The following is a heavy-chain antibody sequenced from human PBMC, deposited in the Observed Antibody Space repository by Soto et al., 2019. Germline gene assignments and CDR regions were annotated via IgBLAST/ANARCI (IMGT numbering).Heavy chain of an antibody. V-gene: IGHV1-2*04. J-gene: IGHJ6*02. D-gene: IGHD1-1*01. CDR3: ARAQRTTGTTSGYYGMDV. CDR1: RYTFTGYY. CDR2: INPNSGGT. Sequence: ASVNVSCKASRYTFTGYYMHWARQAPGQGLEWMGWINPNSGGTNYAQKFQGWVTMTRDTSISTAYMELRRLRSDDTAVYYCARAQRTTGTTSGYYGMDVWGQGTTVTVSS.